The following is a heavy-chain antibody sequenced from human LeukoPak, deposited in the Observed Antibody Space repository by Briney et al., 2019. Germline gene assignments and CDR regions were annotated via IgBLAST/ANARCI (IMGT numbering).Heavy chain of an antibody. CDR3: ARLHHDSSGYYLDY. Sequence: GGSLRLSCAASGFTVTTNFMSWVRQAPGKGLEWVSVIYSADTTYYADSVKSRFTISRDNSKNTLFLQMNSLRVEDTAVYYCARLHHDSSGYYLDYWGQGTLVTVSS. CDR1: GFTVTTNF. V-gene: IGHV3-53*01. CDR2: IYSADTT. D-gene: IGHD3-22*01. J-gene: IGHJ4*02.